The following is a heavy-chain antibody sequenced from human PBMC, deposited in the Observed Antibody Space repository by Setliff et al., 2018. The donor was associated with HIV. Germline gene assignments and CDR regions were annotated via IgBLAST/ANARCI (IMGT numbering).Heavy chain of an antibody. J-gene: IGHJ4*02. CDR1: GGSISSHY. D-gene: IGHD6-19*01. CDR3: AREGRYSSACFFDY. CDR2: IYYSGST. Sequence: SETLSLTCTVSGGSISSHYWSWIRQPPGKGLEWIGHIYYSGSTDYNPSLKSRVTISLDTSKNQFSLKPTSVTAADTAVYYCAREGRYSSACFFDYWGQGTLVTVSS. V-gene: IGHV4-59*11.